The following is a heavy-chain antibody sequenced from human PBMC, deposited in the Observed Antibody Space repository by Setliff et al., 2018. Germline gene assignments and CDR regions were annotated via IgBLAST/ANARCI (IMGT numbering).Heavy chain of an antibody. J-gene: IGHJ2*01. CDR3: ARNPDFLQYSFDL. Sequence: KPSETLSLTCAAYGGTFSDYYWTWIRRPPGKGLEWVGEINHRGSTNYNPSLKSRVTISVDTSKDQFSLKLSSMTAADTALYYCARNPDFLQYSFDLWGRGTLVTVSS. D-gene: IGHD5-12*01. V-gene: IGHV4-34*01. CDR1: GGTFSDYY. CDR2: INHRGST.